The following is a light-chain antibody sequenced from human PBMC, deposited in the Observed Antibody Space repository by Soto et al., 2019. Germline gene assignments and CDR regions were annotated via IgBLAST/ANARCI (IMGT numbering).Light chain of an antibody. Sequence: EIVLTQSPATLSLSPGERATLSCRASQSVSSYLAWYQQKPGQAPRLLIYDASNRATGIPARFSGSGSGTDFTLTISSLEPEDFAVYYCQQYDGSPFTFGPGTKVDV. CDR2: DAS. CDR1: QSVSSY. V-gene: IGKV3-11*01. J-gene: IGKJ3*01. CDR3: QQYDGSPFT.